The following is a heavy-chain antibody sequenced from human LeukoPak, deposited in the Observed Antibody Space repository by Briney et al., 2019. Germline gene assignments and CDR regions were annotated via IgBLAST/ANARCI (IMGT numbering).Heavy chain of an antibody. CDR3: ARVGTYSSGWSPRDY. Sequence: SVTLPCKASGGTFSSYAISWVRQAPGQGLERMGRIIPIFGTANYAQKSQGRVTITADESTSTAYMELSSLRSEDTAVYYCARVGTYSSGWSPRDYWGQGTLVTVSS. V-gene: IGHV1-69*13. D-gene: IGHD6-19*01. CDR2: IIPIFGTA. CDR1: GGTFSSYA. J-gene: IGHJ4*02.